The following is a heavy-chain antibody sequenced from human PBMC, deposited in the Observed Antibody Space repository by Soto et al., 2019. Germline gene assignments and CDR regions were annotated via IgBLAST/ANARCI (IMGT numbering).Heavy chain of an antibody. Sequence: GGSLRLSCAASGFTFSSYAMSWVRQAPGKGLEWVSAISGSGGSTYYADSVKGRFTISRDNSKNTLYLQMNSLRAEDTAVYYCAKDHNYYGSGGADYWGQGTLVTVSS. CDR3: AKDHNYYGSGGADY. J-gene: IGHJ4*02. D-gene: IGHD3-10*01. V-gene: IGHV3-23*01. CDR1: GFTFSSYA. CDR2: ISGSGGST.